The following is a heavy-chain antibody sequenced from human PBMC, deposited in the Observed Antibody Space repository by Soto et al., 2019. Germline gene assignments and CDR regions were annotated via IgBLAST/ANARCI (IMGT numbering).Heavy chain of an antibody. CDR3: AAESDVGDAFDL. V-gene: IGHV1-58*01. D-gene: IGHD2-15*01. CDR2: IVVGTGDT. Sequence: QMQLVQSGPEVKKPGTSMRVSCKASGITFDSTAVQWVRQARGQRLEWIGWIVVGTGDTDYAQSFRQRVTITRDLATSTAYMEPSGLRSDDTAVYICAAESDVGDAFDLWGQGTLVTVSS. J-gene: IGHJ3*01. CDR1: GITFDSTA.